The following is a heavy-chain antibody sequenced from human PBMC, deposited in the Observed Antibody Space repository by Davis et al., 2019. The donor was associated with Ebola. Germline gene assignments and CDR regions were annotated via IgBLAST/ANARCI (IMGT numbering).Heavy chain of an antibody. Sequence: ATVKVSCKTSGYTFTSHDINWVRQAPGQGLEWMGIINPSGGSTSYAQKFQGRVTMTRDTSTSTVYMELSSLRSEDTAVYYCARGRYDRSGPDLDYWGQGTLVTVSS. D-gene: IGHD3-22*01. CDR3: ARGRYDRSGPDLDY. CDR1: GYTFTSHD. CDR2: INPSGGST. J-gene: IGHJ4*02. V-gene: IGHV1-46*01.